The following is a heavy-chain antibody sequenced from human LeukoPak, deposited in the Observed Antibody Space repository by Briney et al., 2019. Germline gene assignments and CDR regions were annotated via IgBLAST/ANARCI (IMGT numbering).Heavy chain of an antibody. V-gene: IGHV4-34*01. D-gene: IGHD3-3*01. CDR3: ARYTIFGVVIVAFDI. CDR1: GGSFSGYY. Sequence: PSETLSLTCAVYGGSFSGYYWSWIRQPPGKGLEWIGEINHSGSTNYNPSLKSRVTISVDTSKNQFFLKLSSVTAADTAVYYCARYTIFGVVIVAFDIWGQGTMVTVSS. CDR2: INHSGST. J-gene: IGHJ3*02.